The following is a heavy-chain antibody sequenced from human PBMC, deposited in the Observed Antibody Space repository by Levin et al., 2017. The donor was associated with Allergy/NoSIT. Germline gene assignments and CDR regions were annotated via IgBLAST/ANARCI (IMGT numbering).Heavy chain of an antibody. CDR1: GFAFSTYA. Sequence: GGSLRLSCAASGFAFSTYAMHWVRQAPGKGLEWVAVISYDGSHKYYADSVKGRFTISRDNSKNTLYLQMNSLRPEDTAVYYCARGRDDFWSGDLWGQGTLVTVSS. CDR2: ISYDGSHK. D-gene: IGHD3-3*01. V-gene: IGHV3-30-3*01. CDR3: ARGRDDFWSGDL. J-gene: IGHJ5*02.